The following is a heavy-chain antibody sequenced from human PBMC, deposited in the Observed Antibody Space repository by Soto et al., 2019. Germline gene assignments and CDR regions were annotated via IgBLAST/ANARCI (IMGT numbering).Heavy chain of an antibody. V-gene: IGHV3-30*18. J-gene: IGHJ6*02. D-gene: IGHD1-26*01. Sequence: QVQLVESGGGVVQPGTSLRLSCAASGFTFKTHAMHWVRQAPGKGLEWMAVIAYDGNEKFYADSVKGRFTLSRDNSKNALYLQINTLRHEDTAVYYCGKDVGDYVPYYYGVDVWGQGTTVTVSS. CDR1: GFTFKTHA. CDR3: GKDVGDYVPYYYGVDV. CDR2: IAYDGNEK.